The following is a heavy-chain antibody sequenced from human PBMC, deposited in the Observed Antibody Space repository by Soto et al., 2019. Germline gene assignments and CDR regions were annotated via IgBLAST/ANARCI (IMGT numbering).Heavy chain of an antibody. D-gene: IGHD6-13*01. CDR1: GGTCDDYG. V-gene: IGHV3-9*01. Sequence: PGGSLRLCWAAAGGTCDDYGRHWVRQAPGKGLEWVSGISWNSGSIGYADSVKGRFTISRDNAKNSLYLQMNSLRAEDTALYYCAKDFSGSSWYTGWFDPWGQGTLVTVSS. J-gene: IGHJ5*02. CDR3: AKDFSGSSWYTGWFDP. CDR2: ISWNSGSI.